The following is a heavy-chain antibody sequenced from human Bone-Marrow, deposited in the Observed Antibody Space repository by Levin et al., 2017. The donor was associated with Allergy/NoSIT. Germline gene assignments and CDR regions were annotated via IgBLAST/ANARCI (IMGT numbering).Heavy chain of an antibody. CDR2: FYHAGSS. D-gene: IGHD2-2*01. CDR1: GDSITTGGFS. Sequence: LRLSCAVSGDSITTGGFSWSWLRQPPGKGLEWIGYFYHAGSSYYNPSLHSRVTISADRSKNQFSLTLTSVTAADTAVYFCARGPIRPSQLLSHWFDPWGQGTLVTVSS. V-gene: IGHV4-30-2*01. J-gene: IGHJ5*02. CDR3: ARGPIRPSQLLSHWFDP.